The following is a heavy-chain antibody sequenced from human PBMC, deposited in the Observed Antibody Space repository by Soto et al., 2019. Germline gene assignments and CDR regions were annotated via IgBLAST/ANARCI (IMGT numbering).Heavy chain of an antibody. J-gene: IGHJ6*02. V-gene: IGHV1-69*13. D-gene: IGHD6-19*01. Sequence: SVKVSCKASGGTFSSYAISWVRQAPGQGLEWMGGIIPIFGTANYAQKFQGRVTITADESTSTAYMELSSLRSEDTAVYYCARGPSGGGWSPRYYGMDVWGQGTTVTVSS. CDR1: GGTFSSYA. CDR3: ARGPSGGGWSPRYYGMDV. CDR2: IIPIFGTA.